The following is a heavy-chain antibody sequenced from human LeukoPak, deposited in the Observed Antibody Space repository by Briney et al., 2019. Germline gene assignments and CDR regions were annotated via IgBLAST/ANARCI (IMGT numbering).Heavy chain of an antibody. V-gene: IGHV1-18*01. D-gene: IGHD5-18*01. J-gene: IGHJ4*02. CDR1: GYNFNRYT. CDR2: VSTSNGDT. CDR3: ARVSDTSMVTPGFDS. Sequence: GASVKVSCKTSGYNFNRYTITWVRQAPGQGLEWMGWVSTSNGDTNYAEKFQGRVTMTTGTVTKTAYMELRRLRSGDTAMYFCARVSDTSMVTPGFDSWGQGTLVTVSS.